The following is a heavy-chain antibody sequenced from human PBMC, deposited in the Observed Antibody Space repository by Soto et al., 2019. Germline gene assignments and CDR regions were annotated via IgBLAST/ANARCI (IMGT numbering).Heavy chain of an antibody. D-gene: IGHD2-15*01. CDR3: VKDSYADFHRVLSTAEYFFDY. Sequence: GGSRRLSCTASGFTFDDYAMHWVRQGPGRGLEWVSGITWNSGKIAYADSVKGRCTIARDDDNNSLYLQMNSLRPEDTALYYCVKDSYADFHRVLSTAEYFFDYWGHGTLVTVSS. CDR1: GFTFDDYA. V-gene: IGHV3-9*01. J-gene: IGHJ4*01. CDR2: ITWNSGKI.